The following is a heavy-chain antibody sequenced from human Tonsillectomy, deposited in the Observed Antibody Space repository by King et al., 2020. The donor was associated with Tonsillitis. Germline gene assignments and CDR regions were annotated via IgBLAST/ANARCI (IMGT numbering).Heavy chain of an antibody. Sequence: VQLVESGGGLVKPGGSLRLSCAASVFTFSNYAMNWVRQAPGKGLEWVSSISSSSSYIYYADSGKGRFTISRDNAKNSLYLQVNSLRAEETAVYYCARDGGYTYGYYYYYMDVWGKGTTVTVSS. D-gene: IGHD5-18*01. J-gene: IGHJ6*03. CDR3: ARDGGYTYGYYYYYMDV. V-gene: IGHV3-21*01. CDR2: ISSSSSYI. CDR1: VFTFSNYA.